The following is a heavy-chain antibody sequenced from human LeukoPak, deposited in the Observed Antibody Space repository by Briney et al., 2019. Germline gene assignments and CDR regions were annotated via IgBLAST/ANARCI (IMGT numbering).Heavy chain of an antibody. Sequence: GGSLRLSCAASGFTFSSYAMNWVRQAPGKGLEWVSYISSSGSTIYYADSVKGRFTISRDNAKNSLYLQMNSLRAEDTAVYYCARDPGGITMIEEWVYWGQGTLVTVSS. CDR2: ISSSGSTI. CDR3: ARDPGGITMIEEWVY. CDR1: GFTFSSYA. V-gene: IGHV3-48*03. J-gene: IGHJ4*02. D-gene: IGHD3-22*01.